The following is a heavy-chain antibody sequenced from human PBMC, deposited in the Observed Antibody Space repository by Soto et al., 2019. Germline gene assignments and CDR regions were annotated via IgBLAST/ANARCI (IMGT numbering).Heavy chain of an antibody. CDR1: GYTFSSYV. J-gene: IGHJ4*02. V-gene: IGHV1-18*01. CDR2: IKASKGNT. CDR3: ARDSPPVDY. Sequence: QDQLVQSVAAVKKPGASVKVSCKASGYTFSSYVISWVRQAAGQGLERMGWIKASKGNTKYAQKIQGRVTMHPDTSTSTAYMELRSLRCDDTAVYYCARDSPPVDYWVQGTLVTVSS.